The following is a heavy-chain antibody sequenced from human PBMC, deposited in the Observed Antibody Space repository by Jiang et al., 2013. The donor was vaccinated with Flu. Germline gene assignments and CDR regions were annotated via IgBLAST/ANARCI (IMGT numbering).Heavy chain of an antibody. J-gene: IGHJ4*02. CDR2: IYHSGST. Sequence: SLTCAVSGYSISSGYYWGWIRQPPGKGLEWIGSIYHSGSTYYNPSLKSRVTISVDTSKNQFSLKLSSVTAADTAVYYCARRGYSGYDIDYWGQGTLVTVSS. D-gene: IGHD5-12*01. V-gene: IGHV4-38-2*01. CDR1: GYSISSGYY. CDR3: ARRGYSGYDIDY.